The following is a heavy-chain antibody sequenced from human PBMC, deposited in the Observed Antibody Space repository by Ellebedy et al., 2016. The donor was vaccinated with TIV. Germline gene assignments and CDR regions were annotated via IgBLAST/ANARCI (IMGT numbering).Heavy chain of an antibody. J-gene: IGHJ4*02. CDR1: GFTVSSHE. CDR3: AVNTVTAGGFFDS. Sequence: GESLKISCAAPGFTVSSHEMNWVRPAPGKGLEWLSYISASGAIIYYADSVRGRFTISRDKAENSLHLQMNSLRADDTAVYYCAVNTVTAGGFFDSWGQGTLVTVS. D-gene: IGHD4-17*01. V-gene: IGHV3-48*03. CDR2: ISASGAII.